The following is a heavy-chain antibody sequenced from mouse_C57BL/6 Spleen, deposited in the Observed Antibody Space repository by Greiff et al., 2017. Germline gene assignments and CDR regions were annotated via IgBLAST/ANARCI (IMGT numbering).Heavy chain of an antibody. CDR1: GYTFTSYW. V-gene: IGHV1-69*01. J-gene: IGHJ1*03. CDR3: ARLYSNYGYYDV. D-gene: IGHD2-5*01. CDR2: LDPSDSYT. Sequence: VQLQQPGAELVMPGASVKLSCKASGYTFTSYWMHWVKQRPGQGLEWIGELDPSDSYTNYNQKFKGKSTLPVDKSSSTAYMQLSSLTSEDSAVDYCARLYSNYGYYDVWGTGTTVTVSS.